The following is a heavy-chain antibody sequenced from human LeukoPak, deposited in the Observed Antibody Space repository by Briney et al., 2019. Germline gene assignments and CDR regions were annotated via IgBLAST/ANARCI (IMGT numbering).Heavy chain of an antibody. CDR1: GYTFTSHA. CDR3: ARDLMGIAYRGAFYY. Sequence: ASVKVSCKASGYTFTSHAMNWVRQAPGQGLEWMGWINTNTGNPTYAQGFTGRFVFSLDTSVSTAYLQISSLKAEDTAVYYCARDLMGIAYRGAFYYWGQGTLVTVSS. V-gene: IGHV7-4-1*02. J-gene: IGHJ4*02. D-gene: IGHD6-13*01. CDR2: INTNTGNP.